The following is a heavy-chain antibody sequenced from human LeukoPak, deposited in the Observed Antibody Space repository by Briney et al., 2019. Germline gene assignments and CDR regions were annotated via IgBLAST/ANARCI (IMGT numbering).Heavy chain of an antibody. V-gene: IGHV4-34*01. CDR2: INHSGGP. J-gene: IGHJ4*02. Sequence: SETLSLTCAVYGGSFSDYYWSWIRQPPGKGLEWIGEINHSGGPNYNPSLKSRVTISVDTSKSQFSLQLNSVTAADTAIYYCARHAPTGSGYYWHILDYWGQGTLVTVSS. D-gene: IGHD3-3*01. CDR1: GGSFSDYY. CDR3: ARHAPTGSGYYWHILDY.